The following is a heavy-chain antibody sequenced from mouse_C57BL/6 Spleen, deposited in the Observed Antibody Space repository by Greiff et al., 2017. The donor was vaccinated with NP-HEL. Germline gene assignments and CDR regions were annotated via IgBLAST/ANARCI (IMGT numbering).Heavy chain of an antibody. CDR2: FYPGSGSI. CDR3: ARHEENGDEEGAGLAY. CDR1: GYTFTEYT. Sequence: VQLQQSGAELVKPGASVKLSCKASGYTFTEYTIHWVKQRSGQGLEWIGWFYPGSGSIKYNEKFKDKATLTADKSSSTVYMELSRLTSEDSAVYGGARHEENGDEEGAGLAYWGQGTLVTVSA. J-gene: IGHJ3*01. V-gene: IGHV1-62-2*01.